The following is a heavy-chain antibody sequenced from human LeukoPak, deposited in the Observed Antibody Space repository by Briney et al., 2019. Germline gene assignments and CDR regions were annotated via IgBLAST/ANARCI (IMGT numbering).Heavy chain of an antibody. Sequence: PGGSLRLSCAASGFTFTDYYMNWIRQAPGKGLEWVSYISISGNSIYYADSVKGRFTISRDNAKNSLYLQMNSLRAEDTAVYFCARDEAGRVADGFDIWGQGTMVTVSS. D-gene: IGHD6-19*01. J-gene: IGHJ3*02. CDR2: ISISGNSI. CDR1: GFTFTDYY. CDR3: ARDEAGRVADGFDI. V-gene: IGHV3-11*01.